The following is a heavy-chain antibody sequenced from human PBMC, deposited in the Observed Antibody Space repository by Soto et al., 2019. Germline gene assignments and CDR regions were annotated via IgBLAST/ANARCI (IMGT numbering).Heavy chain of an antibody. CDR3: AKDLSDIVVVPAAYYYYYGMDV. J-gene: IGHJ6*01. CDR1: GFTFSSYG. V-gene: IGHV3-30*18. CDR2: ISYDGSNK. D-gene: IGHD2-2*01. Sequence: QVQLVESGGGVVQPGRSLRLSCAASGFTFSSYGMHWVRQAPGKGLEWVAVISYDGSNKYYADSVKGRFTISRDNSKNTLYLQMNSLRAEDTAVYYCAKDLSDIVVVPAAYYYYYGMDVW.